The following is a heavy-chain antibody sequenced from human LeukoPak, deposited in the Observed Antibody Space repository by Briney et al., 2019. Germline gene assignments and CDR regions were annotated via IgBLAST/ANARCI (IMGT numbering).Heavy chain of an antibody. J-gene: IGHJ6*02. Sequence: GVSLRLSCAASGFTFSSYAMHWVRQAPGKGLEWVAVISYDGSNKYYADSVKGRFTISRDNSKNTLYLQMNSLRAEDTAVYYCAREDTTAMAYYYYGMDVWGQGTTVTVSS. D-gene: IGHD5-18*01. CDR3: AREDTTAMAYYYYGMDV. V-gene: IGHV3-30-3*01. CDR1: GFTFSSYA. CDR2: ISYDGSNK.